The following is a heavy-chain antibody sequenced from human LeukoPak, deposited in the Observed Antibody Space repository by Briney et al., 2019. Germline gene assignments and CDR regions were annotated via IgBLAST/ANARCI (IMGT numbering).Heavy chain of an antibody. CDR1: GGSISSGSYY. J-gene: IGHJ3*02. CDR3: ARERQQRDNAFDI. V-gene: IGHV4-61*02. Sequence: PSETLSLTCTVSGGSISSGSYYWSWIRQPAGKGLEWIGRIYTSGSTNYNPSLKSRVTISVDTSKNQFSLKLSSVTAADTAVYYCARERQQRDNAFDIWGQGTMVTVFS. CDR2: IYTSGST. D-gene: IGHD6-13*01.